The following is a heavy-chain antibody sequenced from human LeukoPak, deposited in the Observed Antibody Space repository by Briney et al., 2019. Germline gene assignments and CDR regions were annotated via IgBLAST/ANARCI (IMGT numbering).Heavy chain of an antibody. CDR1: GFTFSSYS. V-gene: IGHV3-21*01. D-gene: IGHD4-17*01. Sequence: PGGSLRLSCAASGFTFSSYSMNWVRQAPGKGLEWASSISSSSSYIYYADSVKGRFTISRDNAKNSLYLQMNSLRAEDTAVYYCARGDYASNSGFDYWGQGTLVTVSS. CDR3: ARGDYASNSGFDY. CDR2: ISSSSSYI. J-gene: IGHJ4*02.